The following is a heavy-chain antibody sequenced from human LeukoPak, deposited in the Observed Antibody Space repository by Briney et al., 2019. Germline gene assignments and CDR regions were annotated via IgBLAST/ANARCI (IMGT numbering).Heavy chain of an antibody. CDR1: GYTFTSYG. CDR3: AREVPYDSSRYYQPFDY. D-gene: IGHD3-22*01. J-gene: IGHJ4*02. Sequence: GASVKVSCKASGYTFTSYGISWVPQAPGQGLEWMGWISAYNGNTNYAQKLQGRVTMTTDTSTSTAYMELRSLRSDDTAVYYCAREVPYDSSRYYQPFDYWGQGTLVTVSS. V-gene: IGHV1-18*01. CDR2: ISAYNGNT.